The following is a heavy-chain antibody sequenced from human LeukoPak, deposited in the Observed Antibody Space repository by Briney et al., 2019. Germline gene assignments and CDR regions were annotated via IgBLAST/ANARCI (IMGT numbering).Heavy chain of an antibody. CDR3: ARNVRLGSGELSFAPFKNWFDP. CDR1: GGSISSYY. D-gene: IGHD3-16*02. CDR2: IYYSGST. J-gene: IGHJ5*02. Sequence: SETLSLTCTVSGGSISSYYWSWIRQPPGKGLEWIGYIYYSGSTNYNPSLKSRVTISVDTSKNQFSLKLSSVTPEDTAVYYCARNVRLGSGELSFAPFKNWFDPWGQGTLVTVSS. V-gene: IGHV4-59*12.